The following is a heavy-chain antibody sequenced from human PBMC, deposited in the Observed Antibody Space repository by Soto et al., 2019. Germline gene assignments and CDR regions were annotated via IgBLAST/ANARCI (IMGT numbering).Heavy chain of an antibody. CDR2: IYYSGST. V-gene: IGHV4-39*01. CDR1: GGSMSSSSYC. Sequence: SETRSLTCTVSGGSMSSSSYCWGWIRQPPGKGLEWIGSIYYSGSTYYNPSLKSRVTISVDTSKNQFSLKLSSVTAADTAVYYCARQCPNTGYSRRWYLAPWGQGTLVTVSS. CDR3: ARQCPNTGYSRRWYLAP. J-gene: IGHJ5*02. D-gene: IGHD6-13*01.